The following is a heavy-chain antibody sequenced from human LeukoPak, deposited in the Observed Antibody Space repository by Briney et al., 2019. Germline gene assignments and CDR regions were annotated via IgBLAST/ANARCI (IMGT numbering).Heavy chain of an antibody. CDR3: AAWAGTPVGDYSGPLDY. J-gene: IGHJ4*02. D-gene: IGHD3-10*01. CDR2: INTGNGYT. CDR1: GYSFTKYP. Sequence: GASVKVSCKTSGYSFTKYPLHWVRQAPGQRLEWMGWINTGNGYTKYSQKFQARITMTRDTSASTGYMELTSLRSEDTAVYYCAAWAGTPVGDYSGPLDYWGQGTLVTVSS. V-gene: IGHV1-3*04.